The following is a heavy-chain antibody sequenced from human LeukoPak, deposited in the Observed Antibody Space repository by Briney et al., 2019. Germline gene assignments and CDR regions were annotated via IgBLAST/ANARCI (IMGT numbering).Heavy chain of an antibody. CDR2: INYNSGNI. CDR1: GFTFDKFA. J-gene: IGHJ4*02. CDR3: TKDRRGNRGYDTDFDY. D-gene: IGHD5-12*01. V-gene: IGHV3-9*01. Sequence: TGGSLRLSCGASGFTFDKFAMHWVRQAPGRGLEWVAGINYNSGNIGYADSVKGRFFISRDNAKNSLYLQMNSLRAEDTAFYYCTKDRRGNRGYDTDFDYWGQGTLVTVSS.